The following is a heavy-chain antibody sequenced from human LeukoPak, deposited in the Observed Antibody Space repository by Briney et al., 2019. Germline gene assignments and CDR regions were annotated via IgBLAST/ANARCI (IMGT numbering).Heavy chain of an antibody. CDR3: ARDSGYGYNSFPTADY. Sequence: GGSLRLSCAASGFTFSDYAMHWVRQAPGKGLEWVAVMSYDGSNKYYADSVKGRFTISRDDSKNTLYLQMNSLRAEDTAVYYCARDSGYGYNSFPTADYWGQGTLVTVSS. CDR1: GFTFSDYA. D-gene: IGHD5-24*01. J-gene: IGHJ4*02. CDR2: MSYDGSNK. V-gene: IGHV3-30-3*01.